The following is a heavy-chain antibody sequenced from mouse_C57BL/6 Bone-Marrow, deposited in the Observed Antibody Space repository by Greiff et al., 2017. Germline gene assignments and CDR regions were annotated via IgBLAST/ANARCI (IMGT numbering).Heavy chain of an antibody. CDR3: ARTGSFDY. V-gene: IGHV5-17*01. Sequence: EVKLMESGGGLVKPGGSLKLSCAASGFTFSDYGMHWVRQAPEKGLEWVAYISSGSSTIYYADTVKGRFTISRDNAKNTLFLQMTSLRAEDTAMXYCARTGSFDYWGQGTTLTVSS. D-gene: IGHD4-1*01. CDR1: GFTFSDYG. J-gene: IGHJ2*01. CDR2: ISSGSSTI.